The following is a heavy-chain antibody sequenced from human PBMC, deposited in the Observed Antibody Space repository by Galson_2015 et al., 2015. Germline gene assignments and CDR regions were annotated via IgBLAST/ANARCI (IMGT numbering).Heavy chain of an antibody. V-gene: IGHV3-48*03. CDR1: GFTFSSCD. CDR3: ARDEPMTTVTFDY. CDR2: ISRSGSTI. Sequence: SLRLSCAASGFTFSSCDMNWVRQAPGKGLEWVSYISRSGSTIYYADSVKGRFTISRDNAKNSLYLQMNSLRAEDTAVYYCARDEPMTTVTFDYSGHGTLVTVSS. J-gene: IGHJ4*01. D-gene: IGHD4-11*01.